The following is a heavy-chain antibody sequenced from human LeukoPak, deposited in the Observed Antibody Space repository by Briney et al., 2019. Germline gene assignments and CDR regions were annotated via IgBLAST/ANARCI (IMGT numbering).Heavy chain of an antibody. V-gene: IGHV4-59*01. CDR3: ARGPGYGGNSNDAFDI. CDR2: IYYSGST. J-gene: IGHJ3*02. Sequence: LETLSLTCTVSGGSISRYYWSWIRQPPGKGLQWSGDIYYSGSTNYNPSLKSRVTISVDTSKNQFSLKLSSVTAADTAVYYCARGPGYGGNSNDAFDIWGQGTMVTVSS. D-gene: IGHD4-23*01. CDR1: GGSISRYY.